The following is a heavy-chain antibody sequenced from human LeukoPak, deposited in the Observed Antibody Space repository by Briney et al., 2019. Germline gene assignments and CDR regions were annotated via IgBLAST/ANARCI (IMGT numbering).Heavy chain of an antibody. CDR3: AKDPGYCSGGSCYVSGYFDL. J-gene: IGHJ2*01. CDR1: GFTFSTYA. Sequence: GGSLRLSCAASGFTFSTYAVNWVRQAPGKGLEWVSTISGSGDSTYYADSVKGRFTISRDNSKNTLSLQMNSLRAEDTAVYYCAKDPGYCSGGSCYVSGYFDLWGRGTLVTVSS. D-gene: IGHD2-15*01. CDR2: ISGSGDST. V-gene: IGHV3-23*01.